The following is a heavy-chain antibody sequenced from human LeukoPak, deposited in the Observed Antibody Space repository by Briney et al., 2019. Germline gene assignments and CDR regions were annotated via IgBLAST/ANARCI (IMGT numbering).Heavy chain of an antibody. D-gene: IGHD5-12*01. Sequence: GASVKVSCKASGYTFTSYDINWVRQATGQGLEWMGWMNPNSGNTGYAQKFQGRVTMTRNTSISTAYMELSSLRSEDTAVYYCARDLGSFRGYSGHSLDYWGQGTLVTVSS. CDR3: ARDLGSFRGYSGHSLDY. J-gene: IGHJ4*02. CDR2: MNPNSGNT. V-gene: IGHV1-8*01. CDR1: GYTFTSYD.